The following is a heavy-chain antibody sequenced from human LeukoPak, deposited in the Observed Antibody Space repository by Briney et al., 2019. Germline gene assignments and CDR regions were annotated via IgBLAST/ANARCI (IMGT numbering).Heavy chain of an antibody. CDR1: GGSISSYY. J-gene: IGHJ4*02. V-gene: IGHV4-59*01. D-gene: IGHD3-22*01. Sequence: PSETLSLTCTVSGGSISSYYWSWIRQPPGKGLEWIGYNYYSGSTNYNPSLKSRVTISVDTSKNQFSLKLSSVTAADTAVYYCARGADCYGSSGYPYWGQGTLVTVSS. CDR2: NYYSGST. CDR3: ARGADCYGSSGYPY.